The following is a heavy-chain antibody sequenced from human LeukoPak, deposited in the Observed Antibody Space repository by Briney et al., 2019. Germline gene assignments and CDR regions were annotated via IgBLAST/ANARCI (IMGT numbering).Heavy chain of an antibody. CDR1: GYSISGGYY. J-gene: IGHJ5*02. Sequence: SETLSLTCAVSGYSISGGYYWGWIRQPPGKGLEWIGSMYHSVSTDYNPSRKSRVTISVDTAKDRLSLKRISVNAAATVVYYCARGLASNRNWFDPWGQGTLVIVSS. CDR2: MYHSVST. V-gene: IGHV4-38-2*01. CDR3: ARGLASNRNWFDP. D-gene: IGHD5-12*01.